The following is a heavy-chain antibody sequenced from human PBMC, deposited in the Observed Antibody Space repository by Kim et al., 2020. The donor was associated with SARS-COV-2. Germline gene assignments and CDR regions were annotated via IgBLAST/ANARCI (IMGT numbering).Heavy chain of an antibody. J-gene: IGHJ6*02. V-gene: IGHV3-11*06. CDR3: ARSSGSYYIGYYYYYGMDV. Sequence: GRFTISRDNAKNSLYLQLNSLRAEDTAVYYCARSSGSYYIGYYYYYGMDVWGQGTTVTVSS. D-gene: IGHD3-10*01.